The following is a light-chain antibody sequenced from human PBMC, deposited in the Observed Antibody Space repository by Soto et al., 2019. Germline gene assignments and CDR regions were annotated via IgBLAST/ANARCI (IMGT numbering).Light chain of an antibody. CDR2: DAF. J-gene: IGKJ2*01. CDR3: QQRSHWPLT. CDR1: QNVDSY. V-gene: IGKV3-11*01. Sequence: EIVLTQSPATLSLSPGERATLSCWASQNVDSYLAWYQHKPGQAPRLLIYDAFKRATGIPASFSGSGSGTDFTLTISSLEPEDFAVYYCQQRSHWPLTFGQGNKLEIK.